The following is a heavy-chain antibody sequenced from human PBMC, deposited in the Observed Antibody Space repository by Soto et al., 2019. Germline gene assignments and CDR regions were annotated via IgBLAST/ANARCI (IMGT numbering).Heavy chain of an antibody. D-gene: IGHD4-17*01. J-gene: IGHJ6*01. CDR2: INQEGGDK. CDR3: GRPGEVGRTTVEYGGMAL. CDR1: GFRFSAHW. V-gene: IGHV3-7*01. Sequence: PGGSLRLSCAASGFRFSAHWMTWVRQAPGKGLEWVANINQEGGDKYYVDSVRGRFTISRDNAKNSLFLQMHSLRAADTASYYCGRPGEVGRTTVEYGGMALWGQ.